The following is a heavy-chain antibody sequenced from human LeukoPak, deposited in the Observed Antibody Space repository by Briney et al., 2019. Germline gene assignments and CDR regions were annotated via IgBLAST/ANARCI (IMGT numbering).Heavy chain of an antibody. V-gene: IGHV3-30*02. CDR3: ARDLTDYYYDSSGSSGY. J-gene: IGHJ4*02. CDR2: IRYDGSNK. D-gene: IGHD3-22*01. CDR1: GFTFSSYG. Sequence: GGSLRLSCAASGFTFSSYGMHWVRQAPGKGLEWVAFIRYDGSNKYYADSVKGRFTISRDNAKNSLYLQMNSLRAEDTAVYYCARDLTDYYYDSSGSSGYWGQGTLVTVSS.